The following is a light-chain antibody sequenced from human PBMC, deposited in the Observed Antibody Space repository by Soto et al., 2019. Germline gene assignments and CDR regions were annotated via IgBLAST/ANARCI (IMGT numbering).Light chain of an antibody. V-gene: IGKV3-15*01. Sequence: EIVMTQSPVALSVSPGERATLSCRASQAIRSDLAWYQQKPGQAPRLLISDVSTRATGIPARFNGSGSGTEFTLAISSLQFEDFATYYCQHLNNYPPFTFGPGTKVDLE. CDR3: QHLNNYPPFT. CDR2: DVS. CDR1: QAIRSD. J-gene: IGKJ3*01.